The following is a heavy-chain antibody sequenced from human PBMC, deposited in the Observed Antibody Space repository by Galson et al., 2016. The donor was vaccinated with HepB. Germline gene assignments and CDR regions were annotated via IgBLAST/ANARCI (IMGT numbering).Heavy chain of an antibody. V-gene: IGHV3-48*03. D-gene: IGHD3/OR15-3a*01. J-gene: IGHJ4*02. CDR3: ASSFGRSYFAN. CDR1: ESTFISYD. CDR2: IRGRDNSI. Sequence: SLRLSCAASESTFISYDMNWVRQAPGKGLEWVASIRGRDNSIYYADSLKGRFTISRDNAKKSLSLQMDSLRAEDSAVYYCASSFGRSYFANWGQGTLVTVSS.